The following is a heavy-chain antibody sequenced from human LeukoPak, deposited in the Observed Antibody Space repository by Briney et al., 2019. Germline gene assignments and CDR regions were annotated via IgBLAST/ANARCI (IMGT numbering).Heavy chain of an antibody. CDR1: GYTFTSYG. CDR2: ISAYNGNT. J-gene: IGHJ6*03. CDR3: ARVMDPPTTVTSYYYMDI. Sequence: ASVKVSCKASGYTFTSYGISWVRQAPGQGLEWMGWISAYNGNTDYAQKLQGRVTMTTDTSTSTAYMELSSLRSEDTAVYYCARVMDPPTTVTSYYYMDIWGKGTTVTVSS. D-gene: IGHD4-11*01. V-gene: IGHV1-18*01.